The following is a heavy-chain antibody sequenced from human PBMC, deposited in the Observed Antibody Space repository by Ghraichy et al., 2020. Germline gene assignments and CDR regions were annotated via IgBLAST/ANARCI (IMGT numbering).Heavy chain of an antibody. CDR2: IIPIFGIA. V-gene: IGHV1-69*10. J-gene: IGHJ4*02. CDR3: ARGDDSSGYYYEDLVY. Sequence: SVKVSCKASGGTFSSYAISWVRQAPGQGLEWMGGIIPIFGIANYAQKFQGRVTITADKSTSTAYMELSSLRSEDTAVYYCARGDDSSGYYYEDLVYWGQGTLVTVSS. D-gene: IGHD3-22*01. CDR1: GGTFSSYA.